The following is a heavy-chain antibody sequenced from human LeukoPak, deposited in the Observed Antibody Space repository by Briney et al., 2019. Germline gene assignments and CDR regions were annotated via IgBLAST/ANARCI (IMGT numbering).Heavy chain of an antibody. Sequence: GGSLRLSCAASGFTFSSYGMHWVRQAPGKGLEWVAVISYDVGKKYYADSVKGRFTISRDNAKNSLYLQMNSLRAEDTAVYYCAVLRYFDWLPRRYYFDYWGQGTLVTVSS. CDR2: ISYDVGKK. CDR3: AVLRYFDWLPRRYYFDY. D-gene: IGHD3-9*01. CDR1: GFTFSSYG. V-gene: IGHV3-30*03. J-gene: IGHJ4*02.